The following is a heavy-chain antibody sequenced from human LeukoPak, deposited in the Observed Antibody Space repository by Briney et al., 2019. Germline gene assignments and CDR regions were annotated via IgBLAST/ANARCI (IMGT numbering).Heavy chain of an antibody. J-gene: IGHJ4*02. Sequence: SETLSLTCAVSGYSIGSGYYWGWTRQPPGKGLEWIGSIYHSGSTYYNPSLKSRVTISVDTSKNQFSLKLSSVTAADTAVYYCARAIVATIIDYWGQGTLVTVSS. CDR2: IYHSGST. CDR3: ARAIVATIIDY. V-gene: IGHV4-38-2*01. CDR1: GYSIGSGYY. D-gene: IGHD5-12*01.